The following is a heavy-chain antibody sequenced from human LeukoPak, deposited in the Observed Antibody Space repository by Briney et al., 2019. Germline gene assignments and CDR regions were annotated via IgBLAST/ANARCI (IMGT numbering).Heavy chain of an antibody. CDR3: ARDSPLFYYYDSSGYYRDYYYYGMDV. CDR1: GFTFSSYW. J-gene: IGHJ6*02. D-gene: IGHD3-22*01. V-gene: IGHV3-7*01. CDR2: IKQDGSGK. Sequence: PGGSLRLSCAASGFTFSSYWVSWVRQAPGKGLEWVANIKQDGSGKYYVDSVKGRFTISRDNAKNSLYLQMNSLRAEDTAVYYCARDSPLFYYYDSSGYYRDYYYYGMDVWGQGTTVTVSS.